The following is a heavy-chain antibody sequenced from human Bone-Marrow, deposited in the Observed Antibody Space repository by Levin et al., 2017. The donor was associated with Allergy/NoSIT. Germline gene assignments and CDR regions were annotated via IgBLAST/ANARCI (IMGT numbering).Heavy chain of an antibody. J-gene: IGHJ6*02. CDR1: GYSFTSYD. Sequence: ASVKVSCKASGYSFTSYDINWVRQAPGQGLEWMGWMNPKSGNTGYAQRFQGRVTMTRDTSISTAYMELSSLTSEDTAVYYCARAVRNQLVADVWGQGTTVSVSS. V-gene: IGHV1-8*01. D-gene: IGHD1-14*01. CDR3: ARAVRNQLVADV. CDR2: MNPKSGNT.